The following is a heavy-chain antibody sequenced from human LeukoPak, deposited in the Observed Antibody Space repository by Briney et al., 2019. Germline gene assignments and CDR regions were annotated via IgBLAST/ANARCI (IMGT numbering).Heavy chain of an antibody. CDR2: ISYDGSNK. CDR3: AKDAYGGTDY. Sequence: GGSLRLSCAASGFTFSNYAMHWVRQAPGKGLEWMTVISYDGSNKYYADSVKGRFTISRDNSKNTLYLQMNSLRAEDTAVYYCAKDAYGGTDYWGQGTLVTVSS. J-gene: IGHJ4*02. CDR1: GFTFSNYA. V-gene: IGHV3-30-3*01. D-gene: IGHD4-23*01.